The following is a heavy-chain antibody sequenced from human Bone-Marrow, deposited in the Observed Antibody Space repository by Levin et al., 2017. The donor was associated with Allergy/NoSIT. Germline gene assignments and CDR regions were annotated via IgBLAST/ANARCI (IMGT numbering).Heavy chain of an antibody. CDR2: IYYTGVP. CDR1: GGSISGSGSYY. J-gene: IGHJ4*02. Sequence: ASETLSLTCTVSGGSISGSGSYYWGWIRQSPGKGLEWIANIYYTGVPYKNPSLKSRLAMSVDTSKNQFSLRLSSLTAADTAVYYGVRRVIGVTAKGQPFFDSWGQGTLVTVSS. CDR3: VRRVIGVTAKGQPFFDS. D-gene: IGHD2-21*02. V-gene: IGHV4-39*01.